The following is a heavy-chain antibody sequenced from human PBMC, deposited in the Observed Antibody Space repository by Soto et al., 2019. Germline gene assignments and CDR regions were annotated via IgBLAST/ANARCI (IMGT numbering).Heavy chain of an antibody. CDR2: VSGSGGTT. D-gene: IGHD6-19*01. V-gene: IGHV3-23*01. J-gene: IGHJ5*02. Sequence: GGSLRLSCAASGFTFSSYAMSWVRQAPGKGLEWVSIVSGSGGTTFYADSVKGRFTISRADSNNTVYLQMNSLRDEDTALYYCARGTGGSSAWRPLDRWGQGTLVTVSS. CDR1: GFTFSSYA. CDR3: ARGTGGSSAWRPLDR.